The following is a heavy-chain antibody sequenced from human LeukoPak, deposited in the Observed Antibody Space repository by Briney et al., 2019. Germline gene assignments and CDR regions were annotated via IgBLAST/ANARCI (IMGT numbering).Heavy chain of an antibody. J-gene: IGHJ4*02. V-gene: IGHV4-4*07. CDR1: GGSISSYY. D-gene: IGHD3-22*01. CDR3: AREPQPFYYYDSSGYSGTFDY. CDR2: IYTSGST. Sequence: SETLSLTCTVSGGSISSYYWSWIRQPAGKGLEWIGRIYTSGSTNYNPSLKSRVTMSVDTSKNQFSLKLSSVTAADTAVYYCAREPQPFYYYDSSGYSGTFDYWGQGTLVTVSS.